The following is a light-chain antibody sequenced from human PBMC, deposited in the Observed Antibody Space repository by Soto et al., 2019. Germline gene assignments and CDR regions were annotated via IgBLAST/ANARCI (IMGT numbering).Light chain of an antibody. CDR1: SSDVGGYNF. CDR3: SSYSSYFTLV. J-gene: IGLJ3*02. Sequence: QSALTQPASVSGSPGQSITISCTGTSSDVGGYNFVSWYQQHPGKAPKLIIYEVTDRPSGISNRFSGSKSGNTASLTISGLQAEDEADYYCSSYSSYFTLVFGGGTKLTVL. CDR2: EVT. V-gene: IGLV2-14*01.